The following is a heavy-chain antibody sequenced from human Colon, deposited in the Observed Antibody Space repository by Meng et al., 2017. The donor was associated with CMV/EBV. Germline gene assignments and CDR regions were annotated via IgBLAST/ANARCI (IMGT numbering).Heavy chain of an antibody. J-gene: IGHJ6*02. V-gene: IGHV5-51*01. CDR1: GYSFTSYW. D-gene: IGHD2-2*01. CDR3: ARLGYCTSTSCKGYNYGMDV. CDR2: IYPGDSDT. Sequence: GESLKISCKGSGYSFTSYWIGWVRQMPGKGLEWMGIIYPGDSDTRYNPSFEGQVTISVDKSISSAYLQYNGLRASDTAIYYCARLGYCTSTSCKGYNYGMDVWGQGTTVTVSS.